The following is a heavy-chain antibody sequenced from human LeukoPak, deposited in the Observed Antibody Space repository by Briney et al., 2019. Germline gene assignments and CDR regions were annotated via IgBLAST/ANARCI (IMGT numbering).Heavy chain of an antibody. CDR1: GFTFSSYA. Sequence: GRSLILSCSASGFTFSSYAMHWVRQAPGKGLEYVSSISSNGGSTYYADSVKGRFTISRDNSKNTLFLQMSSLRTEDTAVYYCASPYSGYDYNFDHWGQGTLVTVSS. J-gene: IGHJ4*02. CDR2: ISSNGGST. D-gene: IGHD5-12*01. V-gene: IGHV3-64D*06. CDR3: ASPYSGYDYNFDH.